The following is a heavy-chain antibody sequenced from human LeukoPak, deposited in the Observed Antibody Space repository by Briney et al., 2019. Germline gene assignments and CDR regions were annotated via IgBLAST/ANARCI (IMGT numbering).Heavy chain of an antibody. CDR2: ISWNSGSI. Sequence: PGRSLRLSCAASGFTFDDYAMHWVRQAPGKGLEWVSGISWNSGSIGYADSVKGRFTISRDNSKNTLYLQMNSLRAEDTAVYYCAKDRALAYCGGDCYSFDYWGQGTLVTVSS. J-gene: IGHJ4*02. CDR1: GFTFDDYA. CDR3: AKDRALAYCGGDCYSFDY. D-gene: IGHD2-21*01. V-gene: IGHV3-9*01.